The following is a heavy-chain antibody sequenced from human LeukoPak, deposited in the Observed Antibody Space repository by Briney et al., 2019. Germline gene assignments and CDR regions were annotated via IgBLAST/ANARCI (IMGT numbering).Heavy chain of an antibody. CDR1: GGSIRSYY. D-gene: IGHD6-19*01. V-gene: IGHV4-4*07. Sequence: SETLSLTCTVSGGSIRSYYWSWIRQPAGKGLEWIGHIYTTGSTNYNPSLRSRLTMSVDTSKNQFSLKLSSVTAADTAVYYCARGFESSGWRPTYYFDYWGQGTLVTVSS. CDR2: IYTTGST. J-gene: IGHJ4*02. CDR3: ARGFESSGWRPTYYFDY.